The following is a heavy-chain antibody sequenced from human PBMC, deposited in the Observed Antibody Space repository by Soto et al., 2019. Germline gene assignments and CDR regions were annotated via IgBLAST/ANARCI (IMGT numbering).Heavy chain of an antibody. CDR3: AGGRGRQQLVMSYYYGMDV. V-gene: IGHV4-34*01. CDR2: INHSGST. CDR1: ALALGGSG. D-gene: IGHD6-13*01. Sequence: EPLSRPLSFAALALGGSGWSCIRQPSGMALEWIGEINHSGSTNYNPSRKSRVTISVDTSKNQFSLNLSSVTAADTAGYYCAGGRGRQQLVMSYYYGMDVWGQGNTVSGS. J-gene: IGHJ6*02.